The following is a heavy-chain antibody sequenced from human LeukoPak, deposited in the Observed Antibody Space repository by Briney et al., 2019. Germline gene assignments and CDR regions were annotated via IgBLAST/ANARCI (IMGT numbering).Heavy chain of an antibody. Sequence: SETLSLTCTVSGGSISSYYWSWIRKPPGKGLEWIGYIYYSGSTNYNPSLKSRVTISVDTSKNQFSLKLSSVTAADTAVYYCARRNYYDSPFDYWGQGTLVTVSS. CDR1: GGSISSYY. V-gene: IGHV4-59*01. CDR3: ARRNYYDSPFDY. CDR2: IYYSGST. J-gene: IGHJ4*02. D-gene: IGHD3-22*01.